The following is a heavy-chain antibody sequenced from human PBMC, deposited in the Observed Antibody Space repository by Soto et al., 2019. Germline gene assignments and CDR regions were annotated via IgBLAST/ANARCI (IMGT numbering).Heavy chain of an antibody. V-gene: IGHV3-7*01. D-gene: IGHD2-15*01. Sequence: GGSLRLSCAASGFTFSSYWMSWVRQAPGKGLEWVANIKQDGSEKYYVDSVKGRFTISRDNAKNPLYLQMNSLRAEDTAVYYCARDCYFSGGSCDYYMDVWGKGTTVTVSS. CDR1: GFTFSSYW. CDR3: ARDCYFSGGSCDYYMDV. J-gene: IGHJ6*03. CDR2: IKQDGSEK.